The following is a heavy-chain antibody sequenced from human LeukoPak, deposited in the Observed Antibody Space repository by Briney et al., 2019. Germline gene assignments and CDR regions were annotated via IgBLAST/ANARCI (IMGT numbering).Heavy chain of an antibody. V-gene: IGHV1-2*06. J-gene: IGHJ4*02. CDR3: ARSKKFCRGGSCDFGY. Sequence: ASVKVSCEASGYTFTGYYIHYVRQAPGQGLEWMGRIDPYSGDTNYAQKFQGRVTMARDTSISTAYMELSRLRSDDTAVFYCARSKKFCRGGSCDFGYWGQGTLLTVSS. D-gene: IGHD2-15*01. CDR1: GYTFTGYY. CDR2: IDPYSGDT.